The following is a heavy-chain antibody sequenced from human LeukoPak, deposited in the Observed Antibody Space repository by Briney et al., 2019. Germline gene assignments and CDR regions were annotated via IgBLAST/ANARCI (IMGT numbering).Heavy chain of an antibody. Sequence: GGSLRLSCAASGFTFSDYYMSWIRQAPGKGLEWVSYISSRGLTIYYADSVKGRFTISRDNAKNSLYLQMNSLRAEDTAVYYCARHPFQDAFDIWGQGTMVTVSS. V-gene: IGHV3-11*01. J-gene: IGHJ3*02. CDR2: ISSRGLTI. D-gene: IGHD2/OR15-2a*01. CDR3: ARHPFQDAFDI. CDR1: GFTFSDYY.